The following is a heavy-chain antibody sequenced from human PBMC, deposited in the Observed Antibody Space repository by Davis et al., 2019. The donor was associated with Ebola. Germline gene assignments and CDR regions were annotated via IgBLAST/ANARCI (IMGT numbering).Heavy chain of an antibody. Sequence: GESLKIPCKTSGYNFATYWIGRVRQMPGKGLEWMGIIYPGYSDTRYSPSFQGQVTISTDKSISTAYLQWSSLKASDTAIYYCARGDFLAAAGYYFDYWGQGTLVTVSS. J-gene: IGHJ4*02. CDR3: ARGDFLAAAGYYFDY. CDR2: IYPGYSDT. V-gene: IGHV5-51*01. CDR1: GYNFATYW. D-gene: IGHD6-13*01.